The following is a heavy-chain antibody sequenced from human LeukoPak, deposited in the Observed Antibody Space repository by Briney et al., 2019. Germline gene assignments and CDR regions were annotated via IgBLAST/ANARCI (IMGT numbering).Heavy chain of an antibody. Sequence: ASVKVSCKASGYTFTSYGISWVRQAPGQGLEWMGWISAYNGNTNYAQKLQGRVTMTTDTSTSTAYMELSSLRSEDTAVYYCARTDIVVVPASHLLGEFDYWGQGTLVTVSS. V-gene: IGHV1-18*01. CDR1: GYTFTSYG. J-gene: IGHJ4*02. CDR2: ISAYNGNT. D-gene: IGHD2-2*01. CDR3: ARTDIVVVPASHLLGEFDY.